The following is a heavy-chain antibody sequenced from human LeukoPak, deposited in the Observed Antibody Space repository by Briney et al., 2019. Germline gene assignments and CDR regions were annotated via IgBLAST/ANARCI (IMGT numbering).Heavy chain of an antibody. CDR3: ARDDYGVFDAFDV. D-gene: IGHD3-16*01. CDR2: IYNSGST. Sequence: SETLSLTCTVSGCSISSHHWSWIRQPPGKGLEWIGYIYNSGSTNYNPSLKSRVTISLDTSKNQFSLHLTSVTAADTAVYFCARDDYGVFDAFDVWGQGTVVTVSS. V-gene: IGHV4-59*08. J-gene: IGHJ3*01. CDR1: GCSISSHH.